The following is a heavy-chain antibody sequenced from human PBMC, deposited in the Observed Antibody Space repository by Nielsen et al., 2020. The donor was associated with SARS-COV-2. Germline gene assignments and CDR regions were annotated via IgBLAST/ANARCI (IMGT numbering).Heavy chain of an antibody. CDR3: ASNIVSGWEFDY. J-gene: IGHJ4*02. CDR1: GYTLTELS. V-gene: IGHV1-24*01. Sequence: ASVKVSCKVSGYTLTELSMHWVRQAPGKGLEWMGGFDPEDGETIYAQKLQGRVTMTTDTSTSTAYMELRSLRSDDTAVYYCASNIVSGWEFDYWGQGTLVTVSS. CDR2: FDPEDGET. D-gene: IGHD2/OR15-2a*01.